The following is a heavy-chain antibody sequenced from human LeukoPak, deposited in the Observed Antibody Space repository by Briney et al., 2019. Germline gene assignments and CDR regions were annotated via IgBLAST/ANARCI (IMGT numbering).Heavy chain of an antibody. CDR1: GGSISSGGYY. D-gene: IGHD2-21*02. Sequence: SQTLSLTCTVSGGSISSGGYYWSWIRQHPGKGLEWIGYIYYSGSTYYNPSLKSRVTISVDTSKNQFSLKLSSVTAADAAVYYCARGAYCGGDCYSFDYWGQGTLVTVSS. CDR3: ARGAYCGGDCYSFDY. J-gene: IGHJ4*02. CDR2: IYYSGST. V-gene: IGHV4-31*03.